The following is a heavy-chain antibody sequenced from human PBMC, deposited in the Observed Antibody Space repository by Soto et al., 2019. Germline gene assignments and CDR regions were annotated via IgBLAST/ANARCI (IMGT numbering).Heavy chain of an antibody. CDR3: ARDTLAGRWSPYYYYGMDV. D-gene: IGHD6-13*01. CDR1: GGTFSSYT. CDR2: IIPILGIA. J-gene: IGHJ6*02. Sequence: QVQLVQSGAEVKKPGSSVKVSCKASGGTFSSYTISWVRQAPGQGLEWMGRIIPILGIANYAQKFQGRVTITADKSTSTAYMELSSLRSEDTAVYYCARDTLAGRWSPYYYYGMDVWGQGTTVTVSS. V-gene: IGHV1-69*08.